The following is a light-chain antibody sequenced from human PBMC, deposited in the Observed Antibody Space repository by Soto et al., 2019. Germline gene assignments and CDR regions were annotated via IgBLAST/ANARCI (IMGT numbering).Light chain of an antibody. J-gene: IGKJ5*01. CDR2: AAS. V-gene: IGKV1-39*01. Sequence: DIQMTQSPSSLSASVGDRVTITCRASQSISSYLNWYQQKPGKAPKLLIYAASSLQSGVPSRFSGSGSGTDFTLTISSLQPEDFATYYCQQVNNYPLTFGQGTRLEIK. CDR3: QQVNNYPLT. CDR1: QSISSY.